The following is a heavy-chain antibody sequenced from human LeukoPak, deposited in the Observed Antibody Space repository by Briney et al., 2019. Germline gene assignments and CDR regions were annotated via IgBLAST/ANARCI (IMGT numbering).Heavy chain of an antibody. V-gene: IGHV4-34*01. D-gene: IGHD3-10*01. Sequence: PSETLSLTCAVYGGSFSGYYWSWIRQPPGKGLEWIGEINHSGSTNYNPSLKSRVTISVDTSKNQFSLKLSSVTAADTAVYYCARGYWGFGEPSGYYYYYMDAWGKGTTVTISS. J-gene: IGHJ6*03. CDR2: INHSGST. CDR3: ARGYWGFGEPSGYYYYYMDA. CDR1: GGSFSGYY.